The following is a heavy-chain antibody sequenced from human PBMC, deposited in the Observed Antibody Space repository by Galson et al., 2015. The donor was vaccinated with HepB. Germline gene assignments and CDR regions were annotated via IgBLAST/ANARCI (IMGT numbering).Heavy chain of an antibody. CDR3: MNGMADYDFWGDYYGH. CDR2: ITKNGDIT. V-gene: IGHV3-64D*06. J-gene: IGHJ4*02. D-gene: IGHD3-3*01. Sequence: SLRLSCAASGFTFRHYDMQWVRQAPGRGLEYISAITKNGDITYYADSVKGRFTISRDNSKNTVYLQMSSLRTEDTAVYYCMNGMADYDFWGDYYGHWGQGTLVTVSS. CDR1: GFTFRHYD.